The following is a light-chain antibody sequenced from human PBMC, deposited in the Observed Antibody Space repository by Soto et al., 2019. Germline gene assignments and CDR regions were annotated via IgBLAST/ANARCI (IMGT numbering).Light chain of an antibody. V-gene: IGKV1-9*01. Sequence: IQLTQAPSSLSASIGDSVTITCRASQGISNDLALYQQKPGKAPKLLIYSSSTLQNGAPSRFSGSGSGTDFIRPSSGLQSEDCATYYCQQLTSYPVTSGQVTRLEIK. CDR2: SSS. CDR3: QQLTSYPVT. CDR1: QGISND. J-gene: IGKJ5*01.